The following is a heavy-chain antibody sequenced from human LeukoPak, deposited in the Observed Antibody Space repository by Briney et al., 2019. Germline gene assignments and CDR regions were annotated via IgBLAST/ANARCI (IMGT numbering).Heavy chain of an antibody. CDR2: IYTSGST. CDR1: GGSISSGSYY. Sequence: TLSLTCTVSGGSISSGSYYWSWIRQPAGKGLEWIGRIYTSGSTNYNPSLKSRVTISVDTSKNQFSLKLSSVTAADTAVYYCGRDTVDSSGYYLNWFDPWGQGTLVTVSS. D-gene: IGHD3-22*01. J-gene: IGHJ5*02. V-gene: IGHV4-61*02. CDR3: GRDTVDSSGYYLNWFDP.